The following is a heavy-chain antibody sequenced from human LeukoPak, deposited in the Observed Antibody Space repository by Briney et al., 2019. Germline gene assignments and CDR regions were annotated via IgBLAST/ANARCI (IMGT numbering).Heavy chain of an antibody. V-gene: IGHV5-51*01. CDR2: IYPSDSDT. J-gene: IGHJ4*02. CDR1: GYSFTNYW. CDR3: ARTGYSGYEFDY. Sequence: GESLKISCKGFGYSFTNYWISWVRQMPGKGLEWMGIIYPSDSDTRNSPSFQGQVTISADKSSSTAYLQWSSLKASDTAMYYCARTGYSGYEFDYWGQGTLVTVSS. D-gene: IGHD5-12*01.